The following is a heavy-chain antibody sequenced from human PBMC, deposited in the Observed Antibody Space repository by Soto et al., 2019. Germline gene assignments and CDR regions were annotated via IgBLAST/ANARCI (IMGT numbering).Heavy chain of an antibody. CDR2: LSGSGGST. V-gene: IGHV3-23*01. CDR3: AKLSITMVRGVRGAFDI. CDR1: GFTFSSYA. Sequence: PGGSLRLSCAASGFTFSSYAMSWVRQAPGKGLEWVSALSGSGGSTYYADSVKGRFTIARDNSKNTLYLQMNSLRAEDTPVYYCAKLSITMVRGVRGAFDIWGQGTMVTVSS. D-gene: IGHD3-10*01. J-gene: IGHJ3*02.